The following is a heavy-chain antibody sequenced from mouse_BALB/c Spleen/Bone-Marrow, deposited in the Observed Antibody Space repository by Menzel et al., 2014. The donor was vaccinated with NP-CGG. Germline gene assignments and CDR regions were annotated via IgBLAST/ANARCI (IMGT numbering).Heavy chain of an antibody. Sequence: VQLKQSGPELVKPGASVKMSCKASGYTFXSYVMHWVKQKPGQGLEWIGYINPYNDGTKYNEKFKGKATLTSDKSSSTAYMELSSLTSEDSAVYYCARYPDYYGSSYAMDYWGQGTSVTVSS. D-gene: IGHD1-1*01. CDR2: INPYNDGT. J-gene: IGHJ4*01. CDR3: ARYPDYYGSSYAMDY. CDR1: GYTFXSYV. V-gene: IGHV1-14*01.